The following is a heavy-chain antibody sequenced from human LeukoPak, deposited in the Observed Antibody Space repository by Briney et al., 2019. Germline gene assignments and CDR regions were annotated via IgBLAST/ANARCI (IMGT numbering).Heavy chain of an antibody. CDR1: GYTFTNYS. CDR2: INPNSGGT. CDR3: ARVKGIVGADDAFDI. V-gene: IGHV1-2*02. D-gene: IGHD1-26*01. Sequence: GASVKVSCKASGYTFTNYSISWVRQAPGQGLEWMGWINPNSGGTNYAQKFQGRVTMTRDTSISTAYMELSRLRSDDTAVYYCARVKGIVGADDAFDIWGQGTMVTVSS. J-gene: IGHJ3*02.